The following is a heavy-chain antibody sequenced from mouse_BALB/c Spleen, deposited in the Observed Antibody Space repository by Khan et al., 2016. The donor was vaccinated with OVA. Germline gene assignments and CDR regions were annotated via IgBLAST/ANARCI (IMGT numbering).Heavy chain of an antibody. V-gene: IGHV5-6*01. J-gene: IGHJ3*01. Sequence: EVELVESGGDLVKTGGSLKLSCAASGFTFSTYGMSWVRQTPDKRLEWVATISSGGHYPYYIDSVKGRFTISRDNAKNILYLQRTSLRSDDTAMYYCARLAYYYNSEGFAYWGQGTLVTVSA. CDR3: ARLAYYYNSEGFAY. CDR2: ISSGGHYP. CDR1: GFTFSTYG. D-gene: IGHD1-1*01.